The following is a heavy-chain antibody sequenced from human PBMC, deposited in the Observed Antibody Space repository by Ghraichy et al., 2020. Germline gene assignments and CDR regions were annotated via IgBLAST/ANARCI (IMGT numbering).Heavy chain of an antibody. V-gene: IGHV4-34*01. D-gene: IGHD2-2*01. CDR3: ARGGLTRPASSPRAMLKYDY. J-gene: IGHJ4*02. Sequence: SETLSLTCAVYGGSFSGYYWSWIRQPPGKGLEWIGEINHSGSTNYNPSLKSRVTISVDTSKNQFSRKLSSVTAADTAVDYCARGGLTRPASSPRAMLKYDYWGQGTLVTVSS. CDR1: GGSFSGYY. CDR2: INHSGST.